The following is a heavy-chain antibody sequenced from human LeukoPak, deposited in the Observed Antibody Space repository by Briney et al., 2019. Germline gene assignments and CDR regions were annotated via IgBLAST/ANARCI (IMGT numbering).Heavy chain of an antibody. CDR1: GGSFSGYY. J-gene: IGHJ4*02. Sequence: PSETLSLTCAVYGGSFSGYYWSWIRQPPGKGLEWIGEINHSGSTNYNPSLKSRVTISVDTSKNQFSLKLSSVTAADTAVYYCARALRQWLRYSAHFDYWGQGTLVTVSS. CDR3: ARALRQWLRYSAHFDY. D-gene: IGHD5-12*01. V-gene: IGHV4-34*01. CDR2: INHSGST.